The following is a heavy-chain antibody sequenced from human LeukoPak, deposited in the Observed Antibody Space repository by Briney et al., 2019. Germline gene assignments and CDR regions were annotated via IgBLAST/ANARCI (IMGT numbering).Heavy chain of an antibody. V-gene: IGHV4-61*02. CDR1: GGSISSGSCY. D-gene: IGHD5-24*01. Sequence: SETLSLTCTVSGGSISSGSCYWSWIRQPAGKGLECIGRIYTSGSTNFNPSLKSRVTISVDTSKNQFSLKLSSVTAADTAVYYCARERWLQLDAFDIWGQGTMVTVSS. CDR3: ARERWLQLDAFDI. J-gene: IGHJ3*02. CDR2: IYTSGST.